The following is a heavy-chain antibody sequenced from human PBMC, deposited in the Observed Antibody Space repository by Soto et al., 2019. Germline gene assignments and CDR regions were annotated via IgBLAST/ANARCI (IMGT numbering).Heavy chain of an antibody. J-gene: IGHJ4*02. CDR2: FRSSGDDGTT. CDR1: GFLFSSYA. V-gene: IGHV3-23*01. CDR3: EKKVNSGSGSQYFDY. D-gene: IGHD3-10*01. Sequence: LXLSCDASGFLFSSYAMNWVRQAPGKGLEWVSGFRSSGDDGTTYYADSVKGRFTISRDNSKNTLFLQMNSLRAEDTAIYYCEKKVNSGSGSQYFDYWGQGTQVTVSS.